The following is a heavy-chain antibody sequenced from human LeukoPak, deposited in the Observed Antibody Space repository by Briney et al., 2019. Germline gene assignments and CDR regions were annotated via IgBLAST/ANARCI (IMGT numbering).Heavy chain of an antibody. CDR3: ARDLVSVSRTMTTDY. J-gene: IGHJ4*02. Sequence: GGSLRFSCAASGFTFSSYAMHWVRQAPGKGLEWVAVISYDGSNKYYADSVKGRFTISRDNSKNTLYLQMNSLRAEDTAVYYCARDLVSVSRTMTTDYWGQGTLVTVSS. CDR1: GFTFSSYA. D-gene: IGHD1-1*01. V-gene: IGHV3-30*01. CDR2: ISYDGSNK.